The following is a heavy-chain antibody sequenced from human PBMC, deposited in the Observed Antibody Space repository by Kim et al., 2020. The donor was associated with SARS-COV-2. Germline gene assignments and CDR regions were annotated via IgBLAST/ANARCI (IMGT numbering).Heavy chain of an antibody. V-gene: IGHV3-23*01. Sequence: ADHAKRRCTICRDNATDTMNLQMNSLRAEDTAVYYCAKDGIVVVTAILDYWGQGTLVTVSS. CDR3: AKDGIVVVTAILDY. J-gene: IGHJ4*02. D-gene: IGHD2-21*02.